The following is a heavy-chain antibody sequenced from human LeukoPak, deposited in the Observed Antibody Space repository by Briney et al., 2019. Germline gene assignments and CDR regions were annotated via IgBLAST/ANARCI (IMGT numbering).Heavy chain of an antibody. J-gene: IGHJ4*02. Sequence: ASVKVSCKASGDTFTSYGMNWVRQAPGKGLEWMGWINTNTGNPTYAQGFTGRFVFSLDTSVSTTYLQISSLEAEDTAVYYCARQGPGYCGSTRCYGIGHWGQGTLVTVSS. CDR3: ARQGPGYCGSTRCYGIGH. CDR1: GDTFTSYG. CDR2: INTNTGNP. D-gene: IGHD2-2*01. V-gene: IGHV7-4-1*02.